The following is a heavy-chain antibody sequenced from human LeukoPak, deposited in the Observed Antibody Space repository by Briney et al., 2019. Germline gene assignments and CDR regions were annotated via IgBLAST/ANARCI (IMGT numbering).Heavy chain of an antibody. D-gene: IGHD1/OR15-1a*01. V-gene: IGHV3-13*01. Sequence: GGSLRVSCAASGFTLSSLDMDWGGHPTGQGLEWVSTIGTASDTYYTGSVEGRFTLSRDNAKNSLYLQMNSLTAGDTAVYYCARGPPRGTYYYMDVWGKGTTVTVSS. J-gene: IGHJ6*03. CDR1: GFTLSSLD. CDR2: IGTASDT. CDR3: ARGPPRGTYYYMDV.